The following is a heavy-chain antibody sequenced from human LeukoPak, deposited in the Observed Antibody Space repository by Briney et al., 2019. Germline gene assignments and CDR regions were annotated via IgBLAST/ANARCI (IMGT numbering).Heavy chain of an antibody. CDR2: IYHSGST. D-gene: IGHD3-22*01. Sequence: PSQTLSLTCAVSGGSISSGGYSWSWIRQPPGKGLEWIGYIYHSGSTYYNPSLKSRVTISVDRSKNQFSLKLSSVTAADTAVYYCARGGSSGYRGYYFDYWGQGTLVTVSS. J-gene: IGHJ4*02. V-gene: IGHV4-30-2*01. CDR1: GGSISSGGYS. CDR3: ARGGSSGYRGYYFDY.